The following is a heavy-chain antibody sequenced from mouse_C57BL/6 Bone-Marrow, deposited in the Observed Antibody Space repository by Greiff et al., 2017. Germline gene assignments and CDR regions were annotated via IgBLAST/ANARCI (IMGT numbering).Heavy chain of an antibody. J-gene: IGHJ2*01. V-gene: IGHV14-4*01. CDR3: TTYYYGYYFDY. D-gene: IGHD1-1*01. CDR1: GFNIKDDY. CDR2: IDPENGDT. Sequence: VQLQQSGAELVRPGASVTLSCTASGFNIKDDYMHWVQQRPEQGLEWIGWIDPENGDTEYASKFQGKATITADTSSNTAYLQLSSLTSEDTAVYYCTTYYYGYYFDYWGQGTTLTVSS.